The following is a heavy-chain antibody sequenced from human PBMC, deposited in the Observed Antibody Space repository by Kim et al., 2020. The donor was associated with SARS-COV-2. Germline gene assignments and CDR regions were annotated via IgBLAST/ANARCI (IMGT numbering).Heavy chain of an antibody. D-gene: IGHD3-22*01. J-gene: IGHJ3*02. V-gene: IGHV3-23*01. Sequence: GGSLRLSCAASGFTFSSYAMSWVRQAPGKGLEWVSAISGSGGSTYYADSVKGRFTISRDNSKNTLYLQMNSLIAEDTAVYYCAKNLYYYDSSGYYRGSGAFDIWGQGTMVTVSS. CDR3: AKNLYYYDSSGYYRGSGAFDI. CDR1: GFTFSSYA. CDR2: ISGSGGST.